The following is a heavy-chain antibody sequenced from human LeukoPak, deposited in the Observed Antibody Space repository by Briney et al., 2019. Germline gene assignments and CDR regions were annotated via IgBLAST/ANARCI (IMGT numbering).Heavy chain of an antibody. CDR1: GGSISSSSYY. D-gene: IGHD3-10*01. Sequence: SETLSLTCTVSGGSISSSSYYWGWIRQPPGKGLEWIGSIYYSGSTYYNPSLKSRVTISVDTSKNQFSLKLSSVTAADTAVYYCARDGDPPVLLWFGDPPNWFDPWGQGTLVTVSS. CDR2: IYYSGST. CDR3: ARDGDPPVLLWFGDPPNWFDP. J-gene: IGHJ5*02. V-gene: IGHV4-39*07.